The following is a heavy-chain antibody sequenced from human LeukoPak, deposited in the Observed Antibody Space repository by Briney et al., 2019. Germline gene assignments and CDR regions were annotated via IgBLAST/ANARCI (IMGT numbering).Heavy chain of an antibody. D-gene: IGHD3-9*01. CDR1: GYTFTSYG. Sequence: ASVKVSXKASGYTFTSYGISWVRQAPGQGLEWMGWISAYNDNTNYAQKLQGRVTMTTDTSTSTAYMELRSLRSDDTAVYYCARGSKYYDILTGYSRDYWGQGTLVTVSS. CDR2: ISAYNDNT. CDR3: ARGSKYYDILTGYSRDY. J-gene: IGHJ4*02. V-gene: IGHV1-18*01.